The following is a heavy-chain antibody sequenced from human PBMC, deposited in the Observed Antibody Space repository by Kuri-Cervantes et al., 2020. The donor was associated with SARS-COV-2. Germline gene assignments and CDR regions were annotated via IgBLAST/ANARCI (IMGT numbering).Heavy chain of an antibody. V-gene: IGHV3-30*01. D-gene: IGHD2-21*01. J-gene: IGHJ6*04. Sequence: GESLKISCAASGFTFSSYAMHWVRQAPGKGLEWVAVISYDGSNKCYADSVKGRFTISRDNSKNTLYLQMNSLRAEDTAVYYCAKDRSVRDSGTLDVWGKGTTVTVSS. CDR1: GFTFSSYA. CDR2: ISYDGSNK. CDR3: AKDRSVRDSGTLDV.